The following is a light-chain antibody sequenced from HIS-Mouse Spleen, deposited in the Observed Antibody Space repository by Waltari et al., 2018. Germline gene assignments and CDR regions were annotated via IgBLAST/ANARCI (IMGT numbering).Light chain of an antibody. CDR3: QQRSNWPSSLT. CDR2: DAS. CDR1: QRVSSY. Sequence: EIVLTQSPATLSLSPGERATLSCRASQRVSSYLAWYQQKPGQAPRLLIYDASNRATGIPARFSGSGSGTDFTLTISSLEPEDFAVYYCQQRSNWPSSLTFGGGTKVEIK. J-gene: IGKJ4*01. V-gene: IGKV3-11*01.